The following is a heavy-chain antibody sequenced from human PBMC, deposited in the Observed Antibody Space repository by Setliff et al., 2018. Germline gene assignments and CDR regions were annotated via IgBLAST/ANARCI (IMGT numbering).Heavy chain of an antibody. D-gene: IGHD6-19*01. CDR3: ARGWGSGWSKEGAFDI. CDR1: GGSFSGYY. CDR2: INHSGNT. Sequence: PSETLSLTCAVYGGSFSGYYWSWIRQPPGKGLEWIGEINHSGNTNYNPSLKSRVTISVDTSKNQFALKLSSVTAADTAVYYCARGWGSGWSKEGAFDIWGQGTMVTVSS. J-gene: IGHJ3*02. V-gene: IGHV4-34*01.